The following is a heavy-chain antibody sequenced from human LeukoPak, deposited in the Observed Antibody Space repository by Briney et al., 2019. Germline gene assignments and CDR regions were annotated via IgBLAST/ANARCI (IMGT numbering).Heavy chain of an antibody. CDR1: GFTFSSYG. Sequence: GGSLRLSCAASGFTFSSYGMHWVRQAPGKGLEWVAVISYDGSNKYYADSVKGRFTISRDNSKNTLYLQMNSLRAEDTAVYYCARGLWAYGSGTQQGGGMDVWGQGTTVTVSS. D-gene: IGHD3-10*01. CDR3: ARGLWAYGSGTQQGGGMDV. J-gene: IGHJ6*02. V-gene: IGHV3-30*03. CDR2: ISYDGSNK.